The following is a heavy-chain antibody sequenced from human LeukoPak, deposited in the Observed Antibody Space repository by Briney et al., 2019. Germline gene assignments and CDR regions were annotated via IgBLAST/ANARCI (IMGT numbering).Heavy chain of an antibody. CDR2: IHLKGGGT. CDR3: ARGLHYYDSSGTYADY. V-gene: IGHV1-2*02. D-gene: IGHD3-22*01. Sequence: ASVKVSCTASGHIFTVDSIHWVRQAPGQGLEWMGWIHLKGGGTYRAQKFQGRVTITRNTSISTAYMELSSLRSEDTAVYYCARGLHYYDSSGTYADYWGQGTLVTVSS. J-gene: IGHJ4*02. CDR1: GHIFTVDS.